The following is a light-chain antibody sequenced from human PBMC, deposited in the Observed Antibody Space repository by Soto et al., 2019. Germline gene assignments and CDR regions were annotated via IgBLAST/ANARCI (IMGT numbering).Light chain of an antibody. Sequence: QSVMTQPPSVSAAPGQMVTISCSGSSSNIGGNSVSWYQQLPGTAPKLLIYDDNKRPSGIPDRFSGSKSGTSATLGITGFQTGDEADYYCGSWDSSLSVYVFGTGTKLTVL. CDR2: DDN. CDR3: GSWDSSLSVYV. CDR1: SSNIGGNS. J-gene: IGLJ1*01. V-gene: IGLV1-51*01.